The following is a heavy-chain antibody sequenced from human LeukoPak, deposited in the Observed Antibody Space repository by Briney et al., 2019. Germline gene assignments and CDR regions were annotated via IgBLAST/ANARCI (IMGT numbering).Heavy chain of an antibody. J-gene: IGHJ4*02. D-gene: IGHD5-24*01. V-gene: IGHV3-43*02. CDR3: TVEMASDY. Sequence: GGSLRLSCAASGFTFDDYAMHWVRQAPGKGLEWVSLISGDGVSTYYADSVKGRFTISRDNSKNSLYLQMNSLRTEDTALYYCTVEMASDYWGQGTLVTVSS. CDR2: ISGDGVST. CDR1: GFTFDDYA.